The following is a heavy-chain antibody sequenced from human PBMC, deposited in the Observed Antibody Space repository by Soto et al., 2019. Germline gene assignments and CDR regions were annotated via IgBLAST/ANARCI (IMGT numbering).Heavy chain of an antibody. V-gene: IGHV1-18*01. J-gene: IGHJ4*02. D-gene: IGHD6-13*01. Sequence: ASVKVSCKASGYTFTSYGISWVRQAPGQGLEWMGWISAYNGNTNYAQKFQGRVTMTEDTSTDTAYMELSSLRSEDTAVYYCATDLGSSWFPFDYWGQGTLVTVSS. CDR3: ATDLGSSWFPFDY. CDR1: GYTFTSYG. CDR2: ISAYNGNT.